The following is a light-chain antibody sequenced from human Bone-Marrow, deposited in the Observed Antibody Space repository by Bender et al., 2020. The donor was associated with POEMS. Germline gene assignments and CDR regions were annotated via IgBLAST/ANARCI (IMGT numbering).Light chain of an antibody. CDR1: SLRGYY. CDR2: GKD. J-gene: IGLJ2*01. V-gene: IGLV3-19*01. Sequence: SSELTQDPAMSVALGQTVTITCQGDSLRGYYASWYQQKPGQAPILVFYGKDNRPSGIPDRFSGSNSGNTASLTITGAQAEDEADYYRKFRDSSGNHVVFGRGPNLTVL. CDR3: KFRDSSGNHVV.